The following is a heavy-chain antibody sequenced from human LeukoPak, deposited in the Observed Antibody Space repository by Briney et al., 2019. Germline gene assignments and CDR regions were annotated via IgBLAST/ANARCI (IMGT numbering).Heavy chain of an antibody. Sequence: ASVKVSCKASGYTFTGYYMHWVRQAPGQGLEWMGWINPNSGGTNYAQKFQGRVTMTRDTSISTAYMELSRLRSDDTAGYYWGRRPGILPELGRCYWGQGTLGTVSS. CDR2: INPNSGGT. V-gene: IGHV1-2*02. D-gene: IGHD2-15*01. CDR1: GYTFTGYY. CDR3: GRRPGILPELGRCY. J-gene: IGHJ4*02.